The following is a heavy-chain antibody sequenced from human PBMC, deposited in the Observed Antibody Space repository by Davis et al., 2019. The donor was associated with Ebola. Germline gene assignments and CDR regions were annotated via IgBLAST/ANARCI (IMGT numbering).Heavy chain of an antibody. Sequence: GESLKISCAASRFTFSSYAMHWVRQAPGKGLDWVAVISDDGRNKYYADSVKGRFTISRDNAKNSLYLQMNSLRAEDTAVYYCARVIAVAGTGYYYGMDVWGQGTTVTVSS. CDR3: ARVIAVAGTGYYYGMDV. V-gene: IGHV3-30*04. D-gene: IGHD6-19*01. CDR1: RFTFSSYA. CDR2: ISDDGRNK. J-gene: IGHJ6*02.